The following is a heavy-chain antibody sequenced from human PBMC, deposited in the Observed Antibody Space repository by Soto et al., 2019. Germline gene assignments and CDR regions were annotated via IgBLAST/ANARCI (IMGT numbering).Heavy chain of an antibody. CDR3: ATPRGDILTDYHQPFDY. D-gene: IGHD3-9*01. CDR2: IIPIFGTA. V-gene: IGHV1-69*13. CDR1: GGTFSSYA. Sequence: ASVKVSCKASGGTFSSYAISWVRQAPGQGLEWMGGIIPIFGTANYAQKFQGRVTITADESTSTAYMELSSLRSEDTAVYYCATPRGDILTDYHQPFDYWGQGTLVTVSS. J-gene: IGHJ4*02.